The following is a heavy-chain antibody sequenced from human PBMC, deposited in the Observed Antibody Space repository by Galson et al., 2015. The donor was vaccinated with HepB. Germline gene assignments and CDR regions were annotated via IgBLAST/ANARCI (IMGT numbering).Heavy chain of an antibody. CDR2: INTKGDTT. J-gene: IGHJ4*02. CDR1: GFTFSSFS. Sequence: LRLSCAASGFTFSSFSMHWVRQAPGKGLEFISGINTKGDTTYYADSVKGRSTISRDSSKNTLYLQMTSLRGEDTAVYYCANLGRSVDYWGQGTLVTVSS. CDR3: ANLGRSVDY. V-gene: IGHV3-64D*06. D-gene: IGHD3-16*01.